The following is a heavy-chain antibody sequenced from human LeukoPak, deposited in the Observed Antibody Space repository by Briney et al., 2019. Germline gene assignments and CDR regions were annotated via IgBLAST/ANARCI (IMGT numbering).Heavy chain of an antibody. D-gene: IGHD6-13*01. CDR1: GLTFSSYA. CDR3: ARSSSWYSYFDY. CDR2: ISSNGGST. Sequence: GGSLRLSCGASGLTFSSYAMPWVRQAPGKGLEYVSAISSNGGSTYYANSVKGRFTISRDNSKNTLYLQMGSLRAEDMAVYYCARSSSWYSYFDYWGQGTLVTVSS. V-gene: IGHV3-64*01. J-gene: IGHJ4*02.